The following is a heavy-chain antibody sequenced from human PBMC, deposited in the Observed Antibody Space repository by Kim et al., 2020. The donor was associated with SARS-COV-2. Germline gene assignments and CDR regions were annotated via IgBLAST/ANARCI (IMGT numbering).Heavy chain of an antibody. J-gene: IGHJ6*02. D-gene: IGHD3-3*01. CDR2: ISSSGSTI. CDR1: GFTFSDYY. V-gene: IGHV3-11*01. Sequence: GGSLRLSCAASGFTFSDYYMSWIRQAPGKGLEWVSYISSSGSTIYYADSVKGRFTISRDNAKNSLYLQMNSLRAEDTAGYYCARDHGNDFWSGYRYYYYYGMDVWGQGTTVTVSS. CDR3: ARDHGNDFWSGYRYYYYYGMDV.